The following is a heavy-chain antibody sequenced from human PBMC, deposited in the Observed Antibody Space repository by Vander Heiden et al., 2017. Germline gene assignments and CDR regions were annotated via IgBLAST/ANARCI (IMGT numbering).Heavy chain of an antibody. Sequence: QVQLQVSGPGPVKPSETLSLTCTVSGGPISSYYWSWIRQPPGKGLEWIGYIYYSGSTNYNPSLKSRVTISVDTSKNQFSLKLSSVTAADTAVYYCARGYVVPAAIYTYGMDVWGQGTTVTVSS. D-gene: IGHD2-2*01. V-gene: IGHV4-59*01. CDR3: ARGYVVPAAIYTYGMDV. CDR2: IYYSGST. J-gene: IGHJ6*02. CDR1: GGPISSYY.